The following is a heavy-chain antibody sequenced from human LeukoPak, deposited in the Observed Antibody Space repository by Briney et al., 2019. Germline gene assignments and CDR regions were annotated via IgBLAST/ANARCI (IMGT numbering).Heavy chain of an antibody. CDR2: INHSGST. D-gene: IGHD3/OR15-3a*01. J-gene: IGHJ4*02. V-gene: IGHV4-34*01. CDR1: GGSFSVYY. CDR3: AGHLRTFDY. Sequence: SETLSLTCAVYGGSFSVYYWSWIRQPPGKGLEWIGEINHSGSTNYNPSLKSRVTISVDTSKNQFSLKLSSVTAADTAVYYCAGHLRTFDYWGQGTLVTVSS.